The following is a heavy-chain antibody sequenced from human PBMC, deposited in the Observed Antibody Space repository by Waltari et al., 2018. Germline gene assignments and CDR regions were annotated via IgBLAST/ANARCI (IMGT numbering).Heavy chain of an antibody. Sequence: EVQLLESGGGLVQPGGSLRLSWAASGFTFSSYAMSWVPQAPGKGLEWVSAISGSGGSTYYADSVKGRFTISRDNSKNTLYLQMNSLRAEDTAVYYCANIMSIAARRGDYWGQGTLVTVSS. V-gene: IGHV3-23*01. CDR2: ISGSGGST. CDR3: ANIMSIAARRGDY. J-gene: IGHJ4*02. CDR1: GFTFSSYA. D-gene: IGHD6-6*01.